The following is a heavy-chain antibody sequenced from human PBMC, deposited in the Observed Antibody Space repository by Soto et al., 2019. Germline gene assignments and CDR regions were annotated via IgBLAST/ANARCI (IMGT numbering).Heavy chain of an antibody. J-gene: IGHJ4*02. CDR2: FDPEDGET. V-gene: IGHV1-24*01. CDR3: ATRNPEGSGYYPTFDY. Sequence: VASVKVSCKVSGYTLTELSMHWVRQAPGKGLEWMGGFDPEDGETIYAQKFQGRVTMTEDTSTDTAYMELSSLRSEDTAVYYCATRNPEGSGYYPTFDYWGQGTLVTVSS. D-gene: IGHD3-3*01. CDR1: GYTLTELS.